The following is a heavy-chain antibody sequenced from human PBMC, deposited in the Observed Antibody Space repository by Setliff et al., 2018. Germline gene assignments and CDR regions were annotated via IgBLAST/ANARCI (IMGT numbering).Heavy chain of an antibody. CDR3: ARDRPPGIAAAESPNWFDP. CDR1: GGTLRDYA. J-gene: IGHJ5*02. V-gene: IGHV1-69*13. Sequence: SVKVSCKASGGTLRDYAITWVRRAPGQGLEWMGGIIPILGTVNYAQKFQGRVTITADESTSTAYMELSSLRSEDTAVYYCARDRPPGIAAAESPNWFDPWGQGTLVTVSS. D-gene: IGHD6-13*01. CDR2: IIPILGTV.